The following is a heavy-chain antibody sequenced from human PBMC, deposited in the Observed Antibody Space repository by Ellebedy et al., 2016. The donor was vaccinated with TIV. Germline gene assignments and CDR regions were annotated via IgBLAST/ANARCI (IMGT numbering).Heavy chain of an antibody. D-gene: IGHD2-15*01. CDR1: GYTFTDYG. V-gene: IGHV1-18*01. J-gene: IGHJ6*02. CDR2: ISAYNGNT. CDR3: ASRGVPLGYCSGGSCLETYYYYGMDV. Sequence: ASVKVSCKASGYTFTDYGIIWVRQAPGQGLEWMGWISAYNGNTKYAQNLQGRVTMTTETSTSTAYMELRSLRSDDTAVYYCASRGVPLGYCSGGSCLETYYYYGMDVWGQGTTVTVSS.